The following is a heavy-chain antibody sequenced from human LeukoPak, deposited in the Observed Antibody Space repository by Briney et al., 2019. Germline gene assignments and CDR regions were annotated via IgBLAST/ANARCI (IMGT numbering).Heavy chain of an antibody. CDR1: GGSINSYY. D-gene: IGHD3-10*01. V-gene: IGHV4-59*01. Sequence: SETLSLTCTVSGGSINSYYWTWIRQPPGKGLEWIGYIYYSGSTNYNPSLKSRVTISLDTSRNQFSLKLSSVTAADTAVYYCARVDGRYYYGSGSYSLALDAFDIWGQGTMVTVSS. CDR3: ARVDGRYYYGSGSYSLALDAFDI. CDR2: IYYSGST. J-gene: IGHJ3*02.